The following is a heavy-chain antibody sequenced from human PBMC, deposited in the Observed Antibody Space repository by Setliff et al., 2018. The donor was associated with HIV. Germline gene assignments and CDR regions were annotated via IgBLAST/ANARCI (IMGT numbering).Heavy chain of an antibody. CDR3: ARGSSSVNYYHYGLDV. CDR1: GYSFNTYW. Sequence: GESLKISCKGSGYSFNTYWIGWVRQRPGKGLEWMGIIYPGDSETRYSPSFQGQVTISADKSITTAYLQWSSLKASDTAMYYCARGSSSVNYYHYGLDVWGQGTTVTVSS. V-gene: IGHV5-51*01. D-gene: IGHD3-10*01. CDR2: IYPGDSET. J-gene: IGHJ6*02.